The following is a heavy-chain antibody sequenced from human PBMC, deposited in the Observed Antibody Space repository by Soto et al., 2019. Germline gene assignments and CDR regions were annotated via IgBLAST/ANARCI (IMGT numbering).Heavy chain of an antibody. CDR1: GFTFSSYW. D-gene: IGHD1-7*01. CDR2: INSDGSST. V-gene: IGHV3-74*01. CDR3: ERVWHYPADNYYGIAV. J-gene: IGHJ6*02. Sequence: EVQLVESGGGLVQHGGSLRLSCAASGFTFSSYWMHWVRQTPGKGLVWVSRINSDGSSTSYADSVKGRFTISRDNAKNTLYLQMTSLRAEDTAVYDCERVWHYPADNYYGIAVWGQGTKVTVSS.